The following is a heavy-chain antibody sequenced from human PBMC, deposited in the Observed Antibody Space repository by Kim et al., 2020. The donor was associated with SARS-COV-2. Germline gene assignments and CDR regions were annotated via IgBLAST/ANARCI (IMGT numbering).Heavy chain of an antibody. Sequence: SETLSLTCTVSGGSISSYYWSWIRQPPGKGLEWIGYIYYSGSTNYNPSLKSRVTISVDTSKNQFSLKLSSVTAADTAVYYCARLYGDYAPQLKFDYWVQG. CDR3: ARLYGDYAPQLKFDY. V-gene: IGHV4-59*08. J-gene: IGHJ4*02. CDR1: GGSISSYY. D-gene: IGHD4-17*01. CDR2: IYYSGST.